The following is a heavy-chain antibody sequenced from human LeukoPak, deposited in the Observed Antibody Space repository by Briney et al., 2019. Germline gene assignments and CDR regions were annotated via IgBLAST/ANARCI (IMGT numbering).Heavy chain of an antibody. CDR2: IKPSGGSI. CDR1: GYTFTSYY. J-gene: IGHJ5*02. D-gene: IGHD6-6*01. Sequence: GASVKVSCKASGYTFTSYYIHGVRQAPGLGLQWMGMIKPSGGSIRYEQNFQGRVTMTRDTSTSTVYMELSSLTSEDTAVYYCARDFYSSSSTGVPNSSDPWGQGTLVTVSS. V-gene: IGHV1-46*01. CDR3: ARDFYSSSSTGVPNSSDP.